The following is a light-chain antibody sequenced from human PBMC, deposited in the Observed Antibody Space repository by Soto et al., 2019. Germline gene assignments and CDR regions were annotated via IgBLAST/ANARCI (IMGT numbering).Light chain of an antibody. J-gene: IGLJ2*01. CDR3: CSYAGPYTWI. CDR2: DVT. CDR1: SNNVGGYNY. V-gene: IGLV2-11*01. Sequence: QSALTQPRSVSGSPGQSVTISCTGASNNVGGYNYVSWYQHHPGKVPQLIIYDVTKRPSGVPDRFSGSKSGNTASLTISGLHVEDEADYYWCSYAGPYTWIFGGGTKLTVL.